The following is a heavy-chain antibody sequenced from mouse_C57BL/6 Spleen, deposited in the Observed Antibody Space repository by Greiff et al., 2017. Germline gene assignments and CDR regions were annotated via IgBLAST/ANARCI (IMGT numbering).Heavy chain of an antibody. J-gene: IGHJ2*01. V-gene: IGHV1-50*01. CDR1: GYTFTSYW. CDR3: ARNYPNYFDY. D-gene: IGHD1-1*02. Sequence: QVQLQQPGAELVKPGASVKLSCKASGYTFTSYWMQWVIQRPGQGLEWIGEIDPSDSYTNYNQKFKGKATLTVDTSSSTAYMQLSSLTSEDSAVYYCARNYPNYFDYWGQGTTLTVSS. CDR2: IDPSDSYT.